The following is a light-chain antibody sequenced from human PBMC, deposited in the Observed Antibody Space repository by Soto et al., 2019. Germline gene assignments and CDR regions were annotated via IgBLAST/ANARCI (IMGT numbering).Light chain of an antibody. CDR3: QQYNSVLT. CDR1: QSISSW. Sequence: DIQMTQSPSTLSASVGDRVIITCRASQSISSWLAWYQQKPGKAPKLLIYKASSLESGVPSRFSGSGSGTEFTLTITSLQPDYFATYYCQQYNSVLTFGQGTKVEIK. J-gene: IGKJ1*01. CDR2: KAS. V-gene: IGKV1-5*03.